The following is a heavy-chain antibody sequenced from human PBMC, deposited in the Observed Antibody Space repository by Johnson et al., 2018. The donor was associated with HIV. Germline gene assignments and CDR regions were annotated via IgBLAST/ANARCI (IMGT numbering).Heavy chain of an antibody. Sequence: QVQLVESVGGLVQPGGSLRLSCAASGFTFSSYAMHWVRQAPGKGLEWVAFIRYDGSNKYYADSVKGRFTISRDNSKNPLYLQMNSLRAEDTAVYYCAKSSWELRHLDAVDIWGQGTMVTVSS. CDR3: AKSSWELRHLDAVDI. CDR1: GFTFSSYA. D-gene: IGHD1-26*01. J-gene: IGHJ3*02. V-gene: IGHV3-30*02. CDR2: IRYDGSNK.